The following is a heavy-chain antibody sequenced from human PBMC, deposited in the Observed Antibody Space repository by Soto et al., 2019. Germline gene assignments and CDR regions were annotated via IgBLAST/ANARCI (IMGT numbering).Heavy chain of an antibody. V-gene: IGHV4-30-4*01. D-gene: IGHD7-27*01. J-gene: IGHJ4*02. CDR2: IYDAGST. Sequence: QVQLQESGPGLVKPSQTLSLTCTVSGGSISSGGYSWSWIRQSPGKGLEWIGHIYDAGSTYNTYTNPSLNRRLTISIDMSKNQFSLNLSSVTAADTAVYYCARGPSGDKVDYWGQGTLVTVSS. CDR3: ARGPSGDKVDY. CDR1: GGSISSGGYS.